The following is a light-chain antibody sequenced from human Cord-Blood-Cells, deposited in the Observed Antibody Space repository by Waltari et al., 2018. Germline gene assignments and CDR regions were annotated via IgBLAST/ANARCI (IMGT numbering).Light chain of an antibody. Sequence: QSALTQTASVSRSPGQSLSISCTVTSTDVGGSKYVSWYQQHPGKAPKHMIYDVSNRPSGVSNRFSGSKSGNTASLTISGLQAEDEADYYCSSYTSSSTWVFGGGTKLTVL. CDR1: STDVGGSKY. CDR3: SSYTSSSTWV. V-gene: IGLV2-14*01. J-gene: IGLJ3*02. CDR2: DVS.